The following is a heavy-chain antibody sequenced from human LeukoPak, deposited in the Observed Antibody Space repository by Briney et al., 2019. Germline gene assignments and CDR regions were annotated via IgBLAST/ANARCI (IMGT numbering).Heavy chain of an antibody. CDR1: GFTFDDYA. J-gene: IGHJ4*02. Sequence: GRSLRLSCAASGFTFDDYAMHWVRQAPGKGLEWVSGISWNSGSIGYADSVKGRFTISRDNAKNSLYLQMNGLRAEDTALYYCAKEGRFGEFLGYYFDYWGQGTLVTVSS. D-gene: IGHD3-10*01. V-gene: IGHV3-9*01. CDR3: AKEGRFGEFLGYYFDY. CDR2: ISWNSGSI.